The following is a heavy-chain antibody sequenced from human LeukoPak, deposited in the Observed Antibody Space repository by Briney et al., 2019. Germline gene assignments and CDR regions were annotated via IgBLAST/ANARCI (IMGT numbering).Heavy chain of an antibody. Sequence: PGGSLRLSCAASGFTFSSYGMTWVRQAPGKGLEWVSSISISSNYIYYADSVKGRFTISRDNAKNSLYLQMNSLRAEDTAVYYCARGSRFGVVGRDAFDIWGQGTMVTVSS. V-gene: IGHV3-21*01. J-gene: IGHJ3*02. CDR1: GFTFSSYG. CDR3: ARGSRFGVVGRDAFDI. CDR2: ISISSNYI. D-gene: IGHD3-3*01.